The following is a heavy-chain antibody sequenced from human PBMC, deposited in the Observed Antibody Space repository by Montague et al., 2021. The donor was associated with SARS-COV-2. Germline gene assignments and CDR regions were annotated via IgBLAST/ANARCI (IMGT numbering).Heavy chain of an antibody. J-gene: IGHJ4*02. CDR1: GFTFSSYG. D-gene: IGHD3-10*01. CDR3: ARDSKSYYYGSFFRGGNYFDY. CDR2: IWYDGSNK. Sequence: SLRLSCAASGFTFSSYGMHWVRQAPGKGLEWVAVIWYDGSNKYYADSVKGRFTISRDNSKNTLYLQMNSLRAEGTAVYCCARDSKSYYYGSFFRGGNYFDYWGQGTLVTVSS. V-gene: IGHV3-33*01.